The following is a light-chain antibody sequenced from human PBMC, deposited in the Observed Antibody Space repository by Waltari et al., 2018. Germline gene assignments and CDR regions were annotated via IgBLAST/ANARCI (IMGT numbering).Light chain of an antibody. CDR1: SSDVGVHNY. CDR2: AVN. Sequence: QSALIQPASVSGSPGQSITISCTGTSSDVGVHNYVSWYQQHPGKAPKLMIYAVNKRPSGVSDRFSGSRSGNTASLTISGLQAEDEADYYCSSYTTSNTWVFGGGTKLTVL. V-gene: IGLV2-14*03. J-gene: IGLJ3*02. CDR3: SSYTTSNTWV.